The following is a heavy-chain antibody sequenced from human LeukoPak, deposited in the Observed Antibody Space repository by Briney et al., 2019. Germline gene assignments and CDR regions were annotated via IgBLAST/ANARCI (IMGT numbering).Heavy chain of an antibody. D-gene: IGHD3-3*01. CDR3: ARPGATYYDFWSGYYY. V-gene: IGHV5-51*01. CDR2: IYPGDSDT. CDR1: GYSFTSYW. J-gene: IGHJ4*02. Sequence: GESLKIPCKGSGYSFTSYWIGWVRQMPGKGLKWMGIIYPGDSDTRYSPSFQGQVTISADKSISTAYLQWSSLKASDTAMYYCARPGATYYDFWSGYYYWGQGTLVTVSS.